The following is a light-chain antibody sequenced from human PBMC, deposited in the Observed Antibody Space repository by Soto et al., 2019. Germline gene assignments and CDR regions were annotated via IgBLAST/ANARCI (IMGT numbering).Light chain of an antibody. CDR3: CSYAGSYTYV. J-gene: IGLJ1*01. Sequence: QSALTQPRSVSGSPGPSVTISCTGTSSDVGGYNYVSWYQHHPGKAPKLMIYDVSKRPSGVPDRFSGSKSGNTASLTISGLQAEDEADYYCCSYAGSYTYVFGTGTKLTVL. V-gene: IGLV2-11*01. CDR2: DVS. CDR1: SSDVGGYNY.